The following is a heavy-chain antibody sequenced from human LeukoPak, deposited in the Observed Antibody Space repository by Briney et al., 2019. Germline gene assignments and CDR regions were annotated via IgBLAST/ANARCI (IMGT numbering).Heavy chain of an antibody. J-gene: IGHJ6*02. V-gene: IGHV3-30-3*01. D-gene: IGHD1-26*01. CDR3: ARDLKEPHYYYYYGMDV. CDR2: ISYGGSNK. CDR1: GFTFSSYA. Sequence: GRSLRLSCAASGFTFSSYAMHWVRQAPGKGLEWVAVISYGGSNKYYADSVKGRFTISRDNSKNTLYLQMNSLRAEDTAVYYCARDLKEPHYYYYYGMDVWGQGTTVTVSS.